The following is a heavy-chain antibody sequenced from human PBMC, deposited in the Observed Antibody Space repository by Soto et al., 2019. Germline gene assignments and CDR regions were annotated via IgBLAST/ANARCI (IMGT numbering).Heavy chain of an antibody. CDR1: GFAFSTYS. CDR2: ITSDSSTI. V-gene: IGHV3-48*02. Sequence: GGSLRLSCAASGFAFSTYSINWVHQAPGKGLEWFSYITSDSSTISYADSVKGRFTVSRDNAKNSLYLQMNSLRDEDTAVYYCARVGRGVYGMDVWGQGTSVTVSS. J-gene: IGHJ6*02. D-gene: IGHD2-8*01. CDR3: ARVGRGVYGMDV.